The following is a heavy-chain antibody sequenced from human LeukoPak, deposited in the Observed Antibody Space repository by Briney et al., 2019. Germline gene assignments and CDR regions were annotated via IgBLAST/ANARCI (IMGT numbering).Heavy chain of an antibody. CDR3: ARLYRSVKQWLVRLW. V-gene: IGHV1-46*01. CDR1: GYTFTSYY. CDR2: INPSGGST. Sequence: ASVKVSCKASGYTFTSYYMHWVRQAPGQGLEWMGIINPSGGSTSYAQKFQGRVTMTRDTSTSTAYTELNSQRSEDIDVYYCARLYRSVKQWLVRLWWGQGTLVTVSS. D-gene: IGHD6-19*01. J-gene: IGHJ4*02.